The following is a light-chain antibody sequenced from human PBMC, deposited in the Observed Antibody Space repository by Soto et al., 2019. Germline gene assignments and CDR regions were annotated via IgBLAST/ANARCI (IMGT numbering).Light chain of an antibody. J-gene: IGLJ1*01. CDR3: CSYAGSYTYV. CDR2: DVG. Sequence: QSALTQPRSVSGSPGQSVTISCTGTSSDVGGYNYVSWYQQHPGKAPKLMIYDVGKRPSGVPDRFTGSKSRNTASLTISGLQAEDEADYYCCSYAGSYTYVFGTGTKHTVL. V-gene: IGLV2-11*01. CDR1: SSDVGGYNY.